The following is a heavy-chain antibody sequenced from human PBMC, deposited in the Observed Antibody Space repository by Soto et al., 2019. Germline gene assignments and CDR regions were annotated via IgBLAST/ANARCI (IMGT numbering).Heavy chain of an antibody. CDR2: ISYDGSNK. J-gene: IGHJ4*02. D-gene: IGHD3-10*01. CDR3: AKDRKLYYGSATLDY. V-gene: IGHV3-30*18. Sequence: GGSLRLSCAASGFTFSSYGMHWVRQAPGKGLEWVAVISYDGSNKYYADSVKGRFTISRDNSKNTLYLQMNSLRAEDTAVYYCAKDRKLYYGSATLDYWGQGTLVTVSS. CDR1: GFTFSSYG.